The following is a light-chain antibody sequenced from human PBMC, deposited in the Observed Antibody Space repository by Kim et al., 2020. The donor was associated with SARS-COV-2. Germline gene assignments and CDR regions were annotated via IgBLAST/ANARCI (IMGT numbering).Light chain of an antibody. CDR1: QRSGSN. Sequence: SPGETAPLSRRASQRSGSNLAWYQQKPAQAPRLLIYLTSTRATGIPARFSGSGFGTECTLTLSSQQSEDFAVYYCQQYYEWPPEYTFGQGTKLEI. CDR2: LTS. CDR3: QQYYEWPPEYT. J-gene: IGKJ2*01. V-gene: IGKV3-15*01.